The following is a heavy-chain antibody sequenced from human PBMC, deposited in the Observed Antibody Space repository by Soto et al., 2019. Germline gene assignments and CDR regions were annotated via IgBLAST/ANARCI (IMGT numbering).Heavy chain of an antibody. CDR3: AKPHGGVLGHFHH. CDR1: GFTFSSHA. CDR2: ISGSGGST. Sequence: EVQLLESGGGLVQPGGSLRLSCAASGFTFSSHAMSWVRQAPGKGLEWVSSISGSGGSTYYLESVKGRFTISRDNANNKLFIQLDSMRAEDTALYFCAKPHGGVLGHFHHWGQATLVTVSA. V-gene: IGHV3-23*01. J-gene: IGHJ1*01. D-gene: IGHD3-10*01.